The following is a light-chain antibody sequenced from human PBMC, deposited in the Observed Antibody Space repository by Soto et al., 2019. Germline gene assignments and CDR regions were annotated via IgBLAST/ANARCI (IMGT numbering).Light chain of an antibody. V-gene: IGKV3-20*01. Sequence: EIVLTQSPGTLSLSPGERATLSCRASQSVSSSYLAWYQQKPGQAPRLLIYGASSRATGIPDRFSASGSGTEFTLTISRLEPEDFAVYYCQQYGSSPPLTFGGGTKVEIK. CDR3: QQYGSSPPLT. J-gene: IGKJ4*01. CDR2: GAS. CDR1: QSVSSSY.